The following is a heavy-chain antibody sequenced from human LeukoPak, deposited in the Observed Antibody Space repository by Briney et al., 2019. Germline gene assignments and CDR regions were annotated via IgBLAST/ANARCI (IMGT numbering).Heavy chain of an antibody. CDR1: GGSFSGYY. D-gene: IGHD3-22*01. CDR3: ARAPGTYYYDSSGYHRRSWFDP. Sequence: SETLSLTCAVYGGSFSGYYWSWIRQPPGKGLEWIGEINHSGSTNYNPSLKSRVTISVDKSKNQFSLKLSSVTAADTAVYYCARAPGTYYYDSSGYHRRSWFDPWGQGTLVTVSS. CDR2: INHSGST. J-gene: IGHJ5*02. V-gene: IGHV4-34*01.